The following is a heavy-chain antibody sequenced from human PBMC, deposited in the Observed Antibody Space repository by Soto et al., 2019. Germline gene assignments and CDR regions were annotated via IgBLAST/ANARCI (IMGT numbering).Heavy chain of an antibody. Sequence: QVQLVESGGGVVQTGRSLRLSCAASGFTFSSYGMHWVRQAPGKGLEGVAVIWYDGSNKYYADSVKGRFTISRDNSKNTLYLQMNSLRAEDTAVYYCARDQHGSSSVFDYWGQGTLVTVSS. J-gene: IGHJ4*02. CDR3: ARDQHGSSSVFDY. V-gene: IGHV3-33*01. CDR2: IWYDGSNK. CDR1: GFTFSSYG. D-gene: IGHD6-6*01.